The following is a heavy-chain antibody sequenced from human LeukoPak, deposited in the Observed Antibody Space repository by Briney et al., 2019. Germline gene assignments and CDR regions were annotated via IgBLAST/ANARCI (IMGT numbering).Heavy chain of an antibody. Sequence: PSETLSLTCTVSGGSISNSDYYWGWIRQPPGKGLESIGYIYYSGSTNYNPSLKSRVTISVDTSKNQFSLKLSSVIAADTAVYYCARTTEGYCSSASCFGFSYSYYMDVWGKGTTVTISS. CDR2: IYYSGST. D-gene: IGHD2-2*01. CDR3: ARTTEGYCSSASCFGFSYSYYMDV. V-gene: IGHV4-61*05. CDR1: GGSISNSDYY. J-gene: IGHJ6*03.